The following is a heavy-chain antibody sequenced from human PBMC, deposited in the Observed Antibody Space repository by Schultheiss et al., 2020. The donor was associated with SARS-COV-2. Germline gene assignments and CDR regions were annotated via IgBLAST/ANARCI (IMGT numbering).Heavy chain of an antibody. CDR2: ISYDGSNK. D-gene: IGHD6-13*01. Sequence: GGSLRLSCAASGFAFSSYALHWVRRAPGKGLEWVAVISYDGSNKYYADSVKGRFTISRDNSKNTLYLQMNSLRSEDTAVYYCAVPSSWDHAGFDPWGQGTLVTVSS. V-gene: IGHV3-30-3*01. J-gene: IGHJ5*02. CDR1: GFAFSSYA. CDR3: AVPSSWDHAGFDP.